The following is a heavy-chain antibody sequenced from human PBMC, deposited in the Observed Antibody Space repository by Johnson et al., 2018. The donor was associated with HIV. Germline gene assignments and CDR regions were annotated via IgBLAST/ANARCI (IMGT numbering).Heavy chain of an antibody. CDR2: ISYDGSNK. CDR1: GFTFSSYW. D-gene: IGHD6-19*01. J-gene: IGHJ3*02. V-gene: IGHV3-30*19. CDR3: ARDGVAGTSGDI. Sequence: QVQLVESGGGLVQPGRSLRLSCTASGFTFSSYWMSWVRQAPGKGLEWVAVISYDGSNKYYADSVKGRFTISRDNAKNTLYLQMNSLRAEDTAVYYCARDGVAGTSGDIWGQGTMVTVSS.